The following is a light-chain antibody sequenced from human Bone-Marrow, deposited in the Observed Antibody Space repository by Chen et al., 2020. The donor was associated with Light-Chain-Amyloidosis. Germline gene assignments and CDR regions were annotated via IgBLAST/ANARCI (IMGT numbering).Light chain of an antibody. V-gene: IGLV3-21*02. CDR3: QLWDTSTGMV. CDR1: NIGSRH. CDR2: DYA. J-gene: IGLJ2*01. Sequence: YVVTQPSSVSVAPGQTATITCTGDNIGSRHVHWYRRFPGQAPALVVYDYADRPLGIHDRFSGYNSGNAATLAMRGVEAGDEAEYYCQLWDTSTGMVFGGGTKVTVL.